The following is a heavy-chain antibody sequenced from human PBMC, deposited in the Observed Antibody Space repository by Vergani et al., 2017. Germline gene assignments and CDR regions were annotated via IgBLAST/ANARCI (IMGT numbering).Heavy chain of an antibody. V-gene: IGHV1-46*03. CDR1: GYTFTSYY. Sequence: QVQLVQSGAEVRKPGASVKVSCKASGYTFTSYYMHWVRQAPGQGLEWMGIINPSGGSTSYAQKFQGRVTMTRDTSTSTVYMELSSLRSEDTAGSYCARDETMATEYNGFDPWGQGTLVTVSS. CDR2: INPSGGST. CDR3: ARDETMATEYNGFDP. J-gene: IGHJ5*02. D-gene: IGHD5-24*01.